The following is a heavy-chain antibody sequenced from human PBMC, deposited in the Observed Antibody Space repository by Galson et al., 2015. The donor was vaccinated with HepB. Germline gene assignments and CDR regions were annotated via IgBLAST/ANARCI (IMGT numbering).Heavy chain of an antibody. Sequence: SLRLSCAASGFTFNSYSMNWVRRAPGKGLEWLSYITTGSTIYYADSVKGRFTISRDSAKNSLYLQMNSLRDEDTAVYYCARDRLGYYGMDVWGHGTTVTVSS. CDR2: ITTGSTI. V-gene: IGHV3-48*02. CDR1: GFTFNSYS. D-gene: IGHD6-19*01. CDR3: ARDRLGYYGMDV. J-gene: IGHJ6*02.